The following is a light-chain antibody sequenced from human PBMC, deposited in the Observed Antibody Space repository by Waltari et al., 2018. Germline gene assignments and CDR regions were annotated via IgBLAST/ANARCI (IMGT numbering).Light chain of an antibody. CDR1: SSDFGNHNL. Sequence: QSALTQPASVSGSPGQSITISCSGTSSDFGNHNLVSWYQRHPGKPPKLIIYEASKRPSDISNHVSASKSGNTASLTISGLQAEDEADYFCSSYADSDTWVFGGGTRLTVL. CDR2: EAS. J-gene: IGLJ3*02. V-gene: IGLV2-23*01. CDR3: SSYADSDTWV.